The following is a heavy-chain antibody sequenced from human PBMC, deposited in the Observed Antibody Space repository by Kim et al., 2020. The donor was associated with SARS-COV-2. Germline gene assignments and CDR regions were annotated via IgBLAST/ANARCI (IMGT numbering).Heavy chain of an antibody. CDR3: ARGIAVAGRRLGADY. CDR1: GGSFSGYY. Sequence: SENLSLTCAVYGGSFSGYYWSWIRQPPGKGLEWIGEINHSGSTNYNPSLKSRVTISVDTSKNQFSLKLSSVTAADTAVYYCARGIAVAGRRLGADYWGQGTLVTVSS. J-gene: IGHJ4*02. V-gene: IGHV4-34*01. D-gene: IGHD6-19*01. CDR2: INHSGST.